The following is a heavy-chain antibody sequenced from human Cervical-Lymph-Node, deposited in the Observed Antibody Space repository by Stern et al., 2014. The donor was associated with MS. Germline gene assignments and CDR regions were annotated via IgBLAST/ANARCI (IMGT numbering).Heavy chain of an antibody. CDR3: ARKTGGFDR. J-gene: IGHJ4*02. CDR2: IYPGDSDT. CDR1: GYGFTDYW. V-gene: IGHV5-51*03. Sequence: VQLVQSGAEVKKPGESLRISCKGSGYGFTDYWIGWVRQVPGRGLEWMGTIYPGDSDTRYSPSFQGQVTISPDPSITPAYLQWRSLKAPDTAIYYCARKTGGFDRWGQGTLVTVSS. D-gene: IGHD3-10*01.